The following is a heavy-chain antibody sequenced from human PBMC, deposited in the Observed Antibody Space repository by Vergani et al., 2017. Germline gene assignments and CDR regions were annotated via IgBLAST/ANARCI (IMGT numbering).Heavy chain of an antibody. CDR1: GFTFSSYS. D-gene: IGHD2-2*01. J-gene: IGHJ6*02. V-gene: IGHV3-21*01. CDR2: ISSSSSYI. Sequence: EVQLVESGGGLVKPGGSLRLSCAASGFTFSSYSMNWVRQAPGKGLEWVSSISSSSSYIYYADSVKGRFTISRDNAKNSLYLQMNSLRAEDTAVYYCARDPGYEYYYYGMDVWGQGTTVTVSS. CDR3: ARDPGYEYYYYGMDV.